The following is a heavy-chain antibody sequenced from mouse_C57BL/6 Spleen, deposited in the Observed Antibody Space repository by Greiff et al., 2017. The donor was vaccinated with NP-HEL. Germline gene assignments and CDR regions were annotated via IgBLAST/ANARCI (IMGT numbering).Heavy chain of an antibody. D-gene: IGHD2-5*01. CDR1: GYTFTDYN. CDR2: INPNNGGT. Sequence: DVKLQESGPELVKPGASVKMSCKASGYTFTDYNMHWVKQSHGKSLEWIGYINPNNGGTSYNQKFKGKATLTVNKSSSTAYMELRSLTSEDSAVYYCARGDSNYFYAMDYWGQGTSVTVSS. J-gene: IGHJ4*01. CDR3: ARGDSNYFYAMDY. V-gene: IGHV1-22*01.